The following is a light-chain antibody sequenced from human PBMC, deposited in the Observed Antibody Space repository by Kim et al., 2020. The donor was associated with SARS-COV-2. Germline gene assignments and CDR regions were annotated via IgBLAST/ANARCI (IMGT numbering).Light chain of an antibody. Sequence: EIVLTQSPGTLSLSPGERATLSCRASQSVRHLAWYQQKLGQAPRLVIYNASNRATGIPDRFSGSGSGTDFTLTISRLEPEDFALYYCQQYSSSPPTFGQGTKVDIK. V-gene: IGKV3-20*01. CDR3: QQYSSSPPT. CDR2: NAS. CDR1: QSVRH. J-gene: IGKJ1*01.